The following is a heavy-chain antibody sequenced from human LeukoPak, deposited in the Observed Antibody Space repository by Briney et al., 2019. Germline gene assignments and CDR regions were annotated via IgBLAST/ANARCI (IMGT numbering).Heavy chain of an antibody. CDR3: ARDMVRDPDVGGDAFDI. J-gene: IGHJ3*02. D-gene: IGHD3-10*01. CDR2: IYYSGST. Sequence: SETLSLTCTVSGGSISSYYWSWIRQPPGKGLEWIGYIYYSGSTYYNPSLKSRVTISVDTSKNQFSLKLSSVTAADTAVYYCARDMVRDPDVGGDAFDIWGQGTMVTVSS. V-gene: IGHV4-59*12. CDR1: GGSISSYY.